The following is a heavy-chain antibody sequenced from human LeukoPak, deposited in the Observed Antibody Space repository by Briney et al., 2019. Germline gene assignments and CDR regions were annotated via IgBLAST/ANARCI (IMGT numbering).Heavy chain of an antibody. CDR2: IHGSASYN. J-gene: IGHJ2*01. CDR1: GFIFSNYY. CDR3: AKDRDSSSWSRYFDL. D-gene: IGHD6-13*01. V-gene: IGHV3-21*04. Sequence: GGSLRLSCAASGFIFSNYYLNWVRQAPGKGLEWVSCIHGSASYNYYADSVKGRFTISRDNSKNTLYLQMNSLRAEDTALYYCAKDRDSSSWSRYFDLWGHGTLVTVSS.